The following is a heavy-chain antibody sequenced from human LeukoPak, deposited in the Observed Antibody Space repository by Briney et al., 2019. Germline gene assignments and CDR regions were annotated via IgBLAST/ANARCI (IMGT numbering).Heavy chain of an antibody. CDR2: IYYSGST. CDR1: GGSISSGGYY. Sequence: SQTLSLTCTVSGGSISSGGYYWSWIRQHPGKGLEWIGYIYYSGSTYYNPSLKSRVTISVDTSKNQFSLKLSSVTAADTAVYYCARCPIGGYDLDCWGQGTLVTVSS. J-gene: IGHJ4*02. V-gene: IGHV4-31*03. CDR3: ARCPIGGYDLDC. D-gene: IGHD5-12*01.